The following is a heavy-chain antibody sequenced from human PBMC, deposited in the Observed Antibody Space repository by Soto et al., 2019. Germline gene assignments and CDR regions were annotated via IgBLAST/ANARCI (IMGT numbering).Heavy chain of an antibody. CDR3: ARGKPYYDFWSGYYSFDY. CDR2: INHSGST. V-gene: IGHV4-34*01. D-gene: IGHD3-3*01. Sequence: SETLSLTCAVYGGSFSGYYWSWIRQPPGKGLEWIGEINHSGSTNYNPSLKSRVTISVDTSKNQFSLKLSSVTAADTAVYYCARGKPYYDFWSGYYSFDYWGHGTLVTVSS. J-gene: IGHJ4*01. CDR1: GGSFSGYY.